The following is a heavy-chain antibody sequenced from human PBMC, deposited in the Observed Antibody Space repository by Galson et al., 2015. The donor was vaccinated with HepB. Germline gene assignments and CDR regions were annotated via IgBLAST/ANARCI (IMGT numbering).Heavy chain of an antibody. J-gene: IGHJ6*02. Sequence: SVKVSCKASGYSFSNYGLSWIRRAPGPGLEWMGWFSGYDGSTNYAQRFQGRVTMTADASTGTAYLELRNLRSDDTAVYYCARDSRLELRLNNYFSYGMDVWGQGSAVIVSS. V-gene: IGHV1-18*01. D-gene: IGHD1-1*01. CDR2: FSGYDGST. CDR1: GYSFSNYG. CDR3: ARDSRLELRLNNYFSYGMDV.